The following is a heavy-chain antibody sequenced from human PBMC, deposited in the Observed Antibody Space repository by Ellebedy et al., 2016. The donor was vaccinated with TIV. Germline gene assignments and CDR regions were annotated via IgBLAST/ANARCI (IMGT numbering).Heavy chain of an antibody. CDR3: AKDKKRYSGSYWGAFDI. J-gene: IGHJ3*02. D-gene: IGHD1-26*01. V-gene: IGHV3-9*01. CDR2: ISWNSGSI. Sequence: PGGSLRLSCAASGFTFDDYAMHWVRQAPGKGLEWVSGISWNSGSIGYAVSVKGRFTISSDNAKTSLYLQMNSLRAEDTALDYCAKDKKRYSGSYWGAFDIWGQGTMVTVSS. CDR1: GFTFDDYA.